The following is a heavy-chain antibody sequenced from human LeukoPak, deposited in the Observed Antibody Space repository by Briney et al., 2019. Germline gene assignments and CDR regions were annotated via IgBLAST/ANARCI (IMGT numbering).Heavy chain of an antibody. D-gene: IGHD5-18*01. CDR2: IRYDGSNK. CDR1: GFTFNNYG. Sequence: GGSLRLSCAASGFTFNNYGMHWVRQAPGKGLEWVTFIRYDGSNKYYADSVKGRFTISRDNSKNTLYLQMNSLRAEDTAVYYCARDYSLKFPVNTASDYWGQGTLVTVSS. CDR3: ARDYSLKFPVNTASDY. J-gene: IGHJ4*02. V-gene: IGHV3-30*02.